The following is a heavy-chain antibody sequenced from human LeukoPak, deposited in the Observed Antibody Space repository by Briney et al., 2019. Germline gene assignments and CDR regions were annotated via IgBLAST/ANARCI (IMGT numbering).Heavy chain of an antibody. CDR1: GFTVSSNY. CDR3: AKRGDYYYYGMDV. J-gene: IGHJ6*02. CDR2: ISRGAGTT. Sequence: GGSLRLSCAASGFTVSSNYMSWVRQAPGKGLEWISSISRGAGTTYYAASVKGRFAISGDHSKNTVYLQMTSLRAEDTAVYYCAKRGDYYYYGMDVWGHGTTVTVSS. V-gene: IGHV3-23*01.